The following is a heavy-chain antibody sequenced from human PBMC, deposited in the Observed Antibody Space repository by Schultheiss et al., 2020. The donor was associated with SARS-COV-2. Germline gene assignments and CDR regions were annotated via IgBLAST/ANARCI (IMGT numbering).Heavy chain of an antibody. CDR1: GFTFSSYA. D-gene: IGHD3-10*01. J-gene: IGHJ6*02. CDR2: IRYDGSNE. V-gene: IGHV3-30*02. Sequence: GGSLRLSCAASGFTFSSYAMHWVRQAPGKGLEWVAIIRYDGSNESYADSVKGRFTISRDNSKNTLYLQMNSLRAEDTAVYYCAKNYGSGSLHKYGLDVWGQGTTVTVSS. CDR3: AKNYGSGSLHKYGLDV.